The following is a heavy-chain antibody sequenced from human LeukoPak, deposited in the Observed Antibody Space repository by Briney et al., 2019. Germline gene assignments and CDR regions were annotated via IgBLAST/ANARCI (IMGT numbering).Heavy chain of an antibody. CDR2: INPNSDGT. CDR1: GYTFTDYY. CDR3: ARSLQYYYYYYYMDV. Sequence: GASVKVSCKASGYTFTDYYIHLVRQAPGQGLEWMGWINPNSDGTNYAQKFQGRVTITADESTSTAYMELSSLRSEDTAVYYCARSLQYYYYYYYMDVWGKGTTVTVSS. V-gene: IGHV1-2*02. J-gene: IGHJ6*03.